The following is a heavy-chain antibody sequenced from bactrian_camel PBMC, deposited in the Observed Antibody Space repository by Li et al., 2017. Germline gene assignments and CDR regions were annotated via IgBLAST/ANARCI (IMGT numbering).Heavy chain of an antibody. D-gene: IGHD4*01. Sequence: HVQLVESGGGSVQTGGSLRLSCITSGIHERHTCLGWFRQAPGKEREGVATLDTNGAIFYADSVKGRFTISRDSAKQTLYLQMDNLRPEDNATYCCAHEYLCTAVQGFYPYSDYGQGTQVTVS. CDR2: LDTNGAI. J-gene: IGHJ4*01. CDR1: GIHERHTC. V-gene: IGHV3S53*01.